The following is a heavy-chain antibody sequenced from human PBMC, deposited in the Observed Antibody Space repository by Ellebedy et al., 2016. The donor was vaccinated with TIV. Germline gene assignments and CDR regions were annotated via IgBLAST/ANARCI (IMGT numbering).Heavy chain of an antibody. V-gene: IGHV3-30-3*01. CDR1: EFTFSRYA. Sequence: PGGSLRLSCATSEFTFSRYAMHWVRQAPGRGLEWVAVIMDDGSDTYYADSVKDRFTISRDNSKNTRSLQMSSLRAEDKAVYYCARGARDYYDNGGYPLPYFDSWGQGTLVTVSS. J-gene: IGHJ4*02. CDR3: ARGARDYYDNGGYPLPYFDS. CDR2: IMDDGSDT. D-gene: IGHD3-22*01.